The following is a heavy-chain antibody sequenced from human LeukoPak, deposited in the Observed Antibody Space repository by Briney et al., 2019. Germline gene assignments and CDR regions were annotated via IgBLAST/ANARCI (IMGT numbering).Heavy chain of an antibody. Sequence: ASVKVSFKASGYTFTSYGISWVRQAPGQGLEWMGWISAYNGNTNYAQKLQGRVTMTTDTFTSTAYMELRSLRSDDTAVYYCARGKQQLVLRGSWFDPWGQGTLVTVSS. V-gene: IGHV1-18*01. CDR2: ISAYNGNT. CDR1: GYTFTSYG. CDR3: ARGKQQLVLRGSWFDP. D-gene: IGHD6-13*01. J-gene: IGHJ5*02.